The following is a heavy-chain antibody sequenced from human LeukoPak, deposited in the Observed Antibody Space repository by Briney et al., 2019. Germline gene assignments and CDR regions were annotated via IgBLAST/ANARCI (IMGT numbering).Heavy chain of an antibody. V-gene: IGHV3-23*01. CDR1: GFTFSTYG. CDR2: TSDSGTNT. CDR3: ASTSISLATYSGSLFDY. J-gene: IGHJ4*02. D-gene: IGHD1-26*01. Sequence: GGTPRLSCGASGFTFSTYGMTWVRQAPGKGLEWVSGTSDSGTNTYYADSVKGRFTISRDNSKNTLYLQMNSLRAEDTAVYYCASTSISLATYSGSLFDYWGQGTLVTVSS.